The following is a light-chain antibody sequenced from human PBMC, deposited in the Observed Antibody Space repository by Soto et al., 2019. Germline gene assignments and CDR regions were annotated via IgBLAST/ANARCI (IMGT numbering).Light chain of an antibody. CDR2: YDS. V-gene: IGLV3-21*04. CDR3: QVWDSSSDHVV. J-gene: IGLJ2*01. Sequence: SYELTQPPSVSVAPGKTARITCGGNNIGSKSVHWYQQKPGQAPVLVIYYDSDRPSGIPERFSGSNSGNTATLTISRVEAWDEADYYCQVWDSSSDHVVFVGGTKVTVL. CDR1: NIGSKS.